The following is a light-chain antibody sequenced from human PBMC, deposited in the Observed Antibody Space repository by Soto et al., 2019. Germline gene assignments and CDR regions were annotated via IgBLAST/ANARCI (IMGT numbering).Light chain of an antibody. V-gene: IGKV3D-7*01. CDR2: GAS. CDR3: QQDYNTIT. J-gene: IGKJ5*01. CDR1: QSVSSSY. Sequence: PREIVTLSFRASQSVSSSYLTWYQQKPGQAPRLLIYGASTRATSIPARFSGSGSGTDFTLTISSLQPEDFAVYYCQQDYNTITFGQGTRLEIK.